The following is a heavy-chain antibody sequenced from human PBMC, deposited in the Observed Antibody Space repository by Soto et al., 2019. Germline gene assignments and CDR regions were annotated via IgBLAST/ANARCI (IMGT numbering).Heavy chain of an antibody. V-gene: IGHV3-23*01. Sequence: EVQLLESGGGLVQPGGSLRLSCAASGFTFSSYAMSWVRQAPGKGLEWVSAISGSGGSTYYAVSVKGRFTISRDNSKNTLYLQMNSLRAEDTAVYYCAKDSLKNVYGDSLDYWVQGTLVTVSS. D-gene: IGHD4-17*01. CDR2: ISGSGGST. CDR1: GFTFSSYA. CDR3: AKDSLKNVYGDSLDY. J-gene: IGHJ4*02.